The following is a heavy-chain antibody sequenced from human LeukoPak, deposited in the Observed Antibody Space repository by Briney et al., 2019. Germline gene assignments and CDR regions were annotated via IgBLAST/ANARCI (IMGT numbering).Heavy chain of an antibody. V-gene: IGHV3-9*01. J-gene: IGHJ4*02. D-gene: IGHD6-13*01. CDR1: GFTFSSYW. Sequence: GGSLRLSCAASGFTFSSYWMSWVRQAPGKGLEWVSGISWNSGSIGYADSVKGRFTISRDNAKNSLYLQMNSLRAEDTALYYCAKDGGIAAAGTSFDYWGQGTLVTVSS. CDR2: ISWNSGSI. CDR3: AKDGGIAAAGTSFDY.